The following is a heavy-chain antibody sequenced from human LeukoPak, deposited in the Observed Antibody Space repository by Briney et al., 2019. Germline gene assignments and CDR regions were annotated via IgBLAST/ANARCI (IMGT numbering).Heavy chain of an antibody. V-gene: IGHV3-23*01. CDR3: ATAPVAVAGGDDY. J-gene: IGHJ4*02. D-gene: IGHD6-19*01. CDR2: ISGSGGST. Sequence: PGGSLRLSCAASGFTFSSYAMSWVRQAPGKGLEWVSAISGSGGSTYHADSVKGRFTISRDNSKNTLYLQMNSLRAEDTAVYYCATAPVAVAGGDDYWGQGTLVTVSS. CDR1: GFTFSSYA.